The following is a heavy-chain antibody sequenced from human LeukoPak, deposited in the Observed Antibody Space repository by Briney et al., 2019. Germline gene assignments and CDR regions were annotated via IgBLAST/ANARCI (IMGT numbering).Heavy chain of an antibody. D-gene: IGHD3-22*01. J-gene: IGHJ4*02. Sequence: GSLRLSCAASGFTFSSYTMSWVRQAPGKGLEWVSSISGSSRYIYYADSVKGRFTISRDYSLFLQMNSLRAEDTAVYYCARELVDTSGHYYLDYWGQGTLVTVSS. V-gene: IGHV3-21*01. CDR3: ARELVDTSGHYYLDY. CDR2: ISGSSRYI. CDR1: GFTFSSYT.